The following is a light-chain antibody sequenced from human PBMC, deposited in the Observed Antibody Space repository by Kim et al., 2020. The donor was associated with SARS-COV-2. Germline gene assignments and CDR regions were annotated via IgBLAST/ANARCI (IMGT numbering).Light chain of an antibody. V-gene: IGKV1-39*01. CDR1: QSISTS. CDR3: QQSHGFPYS. J-gene: IGKJ2*03. CDR2: AAS. Sequence: SASVGDRIIITCRASQSISTSLNGYQHKPGKAHNLLIYAASSLQSGVPSRFSGSGSETDFTLTISNLQPEDFAIFYCQQSHGFPYSFGQGTELEI.